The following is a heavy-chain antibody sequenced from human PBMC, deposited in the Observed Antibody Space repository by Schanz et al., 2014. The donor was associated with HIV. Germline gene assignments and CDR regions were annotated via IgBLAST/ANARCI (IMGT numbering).Heavy chain of an antibody. CDR2: MNPNSGDT. CDR1: RDTFTNSE. CDR3: ARRGVYSLPPDKRFDP. V-gene: IGHV1-8*01. Sequence: QVQLVQSGAEVMEPGASVKISCRASRDTFTNSEINWVRQATGQGLDWMGWMNPNSGDTAYAQRFQGRVTMTRDISISTAYLELSSLTSEDTAVYYCARRGVYSLPPDKRFDPWGQGTLVTVSS. D-gene: IGHD2-8*01. J-gene: IGHJ5*02.